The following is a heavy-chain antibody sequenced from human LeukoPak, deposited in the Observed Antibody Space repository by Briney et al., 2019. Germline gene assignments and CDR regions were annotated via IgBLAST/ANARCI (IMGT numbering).Heavy chain of an antibody. V-gene: IGHV4-59*01. D-gene: IGHD4-17*01. CDR1: DGSISNYY. CDR2: IYYSGST. J-gene: IGHJ4*02. CDR3: ARVGTVTSFDH. Sequence: PSGTLSLTCTVSDGSISNYYWSWIRQPPGKGLEWIGHIYYSGSTNYNPSLKSRVTISVDTSNNQFSLKLSSVTTADTAVYYCARVGTVTSFDHWGQGTLVTVSS.